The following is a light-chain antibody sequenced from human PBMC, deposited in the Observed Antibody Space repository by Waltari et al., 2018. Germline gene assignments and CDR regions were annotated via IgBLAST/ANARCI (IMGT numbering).Light chain of an antibody. J-gene: IGLJ2*01. CDR2: SNN. CDR1: SSNIGTSV. CDR3: SAWDDSLNDPVV. Sequence: QSVLTQPPSASGTAGQRVTISCSGSSSNIGTSVGSWYQQLPGTAPNILIHSNNQRPSGVPDRFSASKSGTSASLAISGLQSADEAHYYCSAWDDSLNDPVVFGGGTKLTVL. V-gene: IGLV1-44*01.